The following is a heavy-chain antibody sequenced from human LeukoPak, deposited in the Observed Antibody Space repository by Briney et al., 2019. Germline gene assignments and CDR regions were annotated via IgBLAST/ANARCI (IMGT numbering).Heavy chain of an antibody. CDR3: ARDLMRGNEGFDY. CDR2: ISNNGNT. CDR1: GASISSRYYDY. V-gene: IGHV4-39*07. D-gene: IGHD2-8*01. J-gene: IGHJ4*02. Sequence: PSETLSPTCTVSGASISSRYYDYWGWIRQPPGKGLEWIGSISNNGNTYYEPSLRSRVTISLDTSKNQFSLNLSSVTAADTAVYYCARDLMRGNEGFDYWGQGILVPVSS.